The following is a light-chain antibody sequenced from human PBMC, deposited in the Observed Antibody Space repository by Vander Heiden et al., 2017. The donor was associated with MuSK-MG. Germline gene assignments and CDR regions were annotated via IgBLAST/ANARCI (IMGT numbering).Light chain of an antibody. CDR3: PVWDSTYLV. CDR1: NIGSKN. J-gene: IGLJ2*01. Sequence: SYEQTQPLSVSVALGQTASITCGGNNIGSKNVHWYQQKPGQAPVLVIYRDVNRPSAIPERISVSNSGTTATLSISTSQAGDDAYYYCPVWDSTYLVFGGGTQLTVL. V-gene: IGLV3-9*01. CDR2: RDV.